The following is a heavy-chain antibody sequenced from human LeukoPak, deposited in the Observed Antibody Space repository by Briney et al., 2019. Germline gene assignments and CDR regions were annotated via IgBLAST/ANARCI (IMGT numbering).Heavy chain of an antibody. CDR3: AKDRPNYYGSNGHYYRRDGDS. J-gene: IGHJ5*01. Sequence: GGSLRLXCAASGFTFSTYAMSWVRQAPGKGLEWVSAISSSGDVTYYAGSVKGRFTISRDNSKNTLYLQMDNLRAEDTAVYYCAKDRPNYYGSNGHYYRRDGDSWGQGTLVTVSS. CDR2: ISSSGDVT. D-gene: IGHD3-22*01. CDR1: GFTFSTYA. V-gene: IGHV3-23*01.